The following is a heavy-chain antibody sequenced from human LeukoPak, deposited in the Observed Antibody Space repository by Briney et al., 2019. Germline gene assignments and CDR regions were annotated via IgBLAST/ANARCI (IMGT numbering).Heavy chain of an antibody. CDR3: ARYCSGGSCSDAFDI. D-gene: IGHD2-15*01. CDR1: GFTVSSNY. V-gene: IGHV3-66*01. J-gene: IGHJ3*02. CDR2: IYSSGTT. Sequence: GGSLRLSCAASGFTVSSNYMSWVRQAPGKGPEWVSVIYSSGTTYYADSVKGRFTIARDNSKNTLYFQMNSLRVEDTAVYYCARYCSGGSCSDAFDIWGQGTMVTVSS.